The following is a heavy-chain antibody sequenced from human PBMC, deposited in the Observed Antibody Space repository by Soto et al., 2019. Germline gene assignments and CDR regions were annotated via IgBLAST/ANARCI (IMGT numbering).Heavy chain of an antibody. CDR2: IIPIFGTA. D-gene: IGHD3-9*01. J-gene: IGHJ6*02. CDR1: GGTFSSYA. Sequence: GASVKVSCKASGGTFSSYAISWVRQAPGQGLEWMGGIIPIFGTANYAQKFQGRVTITADESTSTAYMELSSLRSEDTAVYYCARDLIGALGREPSSQAHYYYYYGMDVWGQGTTVTVPS. V-gene: IGHV1-69*13. CDR3: ARDLIGALGREPSSQAHYYYYYGMDV.